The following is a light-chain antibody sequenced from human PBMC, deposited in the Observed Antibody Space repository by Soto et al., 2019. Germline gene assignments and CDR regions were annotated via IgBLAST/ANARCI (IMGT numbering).Light chain of an antibody. Sequence: DIQMTQSPSTLSASVGDRVTITCRASQSISGWLAWYQQKPGKAPKLLIYDASSLESGVPSRFSGSVSGTEFTLTISSLQPDDFATYYCQQYNSYSPTFGQGTKLEIK. V-gene: IGKV1-5*01. CDR2: DAS. J-gene: IGKJ2*01. CDR3: QQYNSYSPT. CDR1: QSISGW.